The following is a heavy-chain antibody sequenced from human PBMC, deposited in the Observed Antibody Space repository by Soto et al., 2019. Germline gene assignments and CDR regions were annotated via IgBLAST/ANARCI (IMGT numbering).Heavy chain of an antibody. CDR2: ISYDGINK. J-gene: IGHJ4*02. CDR1: GFTFSTYA. V-gene: IGHV3-30-3*01. D-gene: IGHD3-16*01. CDR3: ARDGASY. Sequence: QVQLVESGGAVVQPGRSLRLSCAASGFTFSTYAMHWLRQAPGKGLEWVAVISYDGINKYYADSVKGRFTISRDNSKNTLYLQRSSLRGEDTAVFYCARDGASYRGQGTPVIVSS.